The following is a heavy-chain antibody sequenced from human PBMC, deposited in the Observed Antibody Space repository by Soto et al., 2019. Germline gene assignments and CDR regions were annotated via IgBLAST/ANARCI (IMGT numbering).Heavy chain of an antibody. V-gene: IGHV1-18*04. Sequence: QVQLVQSGAEVKKAGASVKVSCKASGYTFTSYGISWVRQAPGQGLEGMGWISAYNGNTNYAQKLHGRVTMTTDTSTSTAYMELRSLRSDDTAVYYCARDRVITFGGVIGSDAFDIWGQGTMVTVSS. D-gene: IGHD3-16*02. CDR2: ISAYNGNT. CDR3: ARDRVITFGGVIGSDAFDI. J-gene: IGHJ3*02. CDR1: GYTFTSYG.